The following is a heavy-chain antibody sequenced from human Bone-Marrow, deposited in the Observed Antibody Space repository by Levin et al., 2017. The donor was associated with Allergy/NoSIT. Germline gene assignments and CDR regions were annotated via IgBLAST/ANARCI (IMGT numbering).Heavy chain of an antibody. V-gene: IGHV4-4*02. CDR2: IFHSGST. D-gene: IGHD4-23*01. J-gene: IGHJ4*02. Sequence: SETLSLTCDVSDGSISSTNWWSWVRQPPGKGLEWIGEIFHSGSTNYNPSPKNRVTISVDRSNNQFSLKLTCMTAADTAVYYCAVVGDNSAALFHWGQGTLVTVSS. CDR1: DGSISSTNW. CDR3: AVVGDNSAALFH.